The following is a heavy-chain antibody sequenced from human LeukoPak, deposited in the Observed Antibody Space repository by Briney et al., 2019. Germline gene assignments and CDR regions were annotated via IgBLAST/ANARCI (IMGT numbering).Heavy chain of an antibody. CDR3: ARGVTGATIPFNWFDP. CDR1: GGTFSSYA. V-gene: IGHV1-69*13. D-gene: IGHD1-26*01. Sequence: GASVKVSCKASGGTFSSYAIRWVRQAPGQGLEWMGGIIPIFGTANYAQKFQGRVTITADESTSTAYMELSSLRSEDTAVYYCARGVTGATIPFNWFDPWGQGTLVTVSS. CDR2: IIPIFGTA. J-gene: IGHJ5*02.